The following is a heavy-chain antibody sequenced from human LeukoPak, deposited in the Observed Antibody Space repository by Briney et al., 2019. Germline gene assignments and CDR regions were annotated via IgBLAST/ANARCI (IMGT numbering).Heavy chain of an antibody. V-gene: IGHV1-46*01. J-gene: IGHJ4*02. CDR3: ARDTVWSDSSGYIREYYFDC. CDR2: INPSGGST. Sequence: ASVKVSCKASGYTFTSYYMHWVRQAPGQGLEWMGIINPSGGSTSYAQKFQGRVTMTRDTSTSTVYMELSSLRSEDTAVYYCARDTVWSDSSGYIREYYFDCWGQGTLVTVSS. CDR1: GYTFTSYY. D-gene: IGHD3-22*01.